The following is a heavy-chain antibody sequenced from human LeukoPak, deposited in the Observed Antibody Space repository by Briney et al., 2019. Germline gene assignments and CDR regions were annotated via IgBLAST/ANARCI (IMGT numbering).Heavy chain of an antibody. J-gene: IGHJ4*02. CDR3: ASWATYYYDSSGYYWDYFDY. V-gene: IGHV1-18*01. Sequence: ASVKVSCTASGYTFTSYGISWVRQAPGQGLEWMGWISAYNGNTNYAQKLQGRVTMTTDTSTSTAYMELRSLRSDDTAVYYCASWATYYYDSSGYYWDYFDYWGQGTLVTVSS. D-gene: IGHD3-22*01. CDR2: ISAYNGNT. CDR1: GYTFTSYG.